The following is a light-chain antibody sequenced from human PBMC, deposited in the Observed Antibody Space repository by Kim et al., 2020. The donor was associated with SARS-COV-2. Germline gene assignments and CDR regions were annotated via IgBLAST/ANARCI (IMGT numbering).Light chain of an antibody. V-gene: IGLV3-19*01. CDR1: SLRSYY. J-gene: IGLJ2*01. Sequence: SSELTQDPAVSVALGQTVRITCQGDSLRSYYASWYQQKPGQDPVLVIYGKNKRPSGIPDRISGSSSGNTASLTITGAQAEDEAAYYCNSRDNSGNHVVFGGGTQLTVL. CDR2: GKN. CDR3: NSRDNSGNHVV.